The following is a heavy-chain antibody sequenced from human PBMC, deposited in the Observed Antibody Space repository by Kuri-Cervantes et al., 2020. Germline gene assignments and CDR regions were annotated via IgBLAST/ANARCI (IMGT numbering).Heavy chain of an antibody. D-gene: IGHD2-8*01. CDR1: GGTFSSYT. J-gene: IGHJ2*01. Sequence: SVKVSCKASGGTFSSYTISWVRQAPGQGLEWMGRIIPILGIANYAQKFQGRVTITADKSTSTAYMELSSLRSDDTAVYYCARDHIVLGVDLWGRGTLVTVSS. V-gene: IGHV1-69*04. CDR2: IIPILGIA. CDR3: ARDHIVLGVDL.